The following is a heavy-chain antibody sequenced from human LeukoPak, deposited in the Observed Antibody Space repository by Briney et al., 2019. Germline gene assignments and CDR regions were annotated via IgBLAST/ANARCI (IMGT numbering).Heavy chain of an antibody. Sequence: GSLRLSCAASGFSVSSNYMSWVRQAPGKGLKWVSVIYGDGSTYYEDSVKGRFTISRDNSKNTLYLQLNSLRVEDAAVYYCAKDAKGTMIVVVPTGRPYYFDYWGQGTLVTVSS. D-gene: IGHD3-22*01. J-gene: IGHJ4*02. CDR2: IYGDGST. CDR3: AKDAKGTMIVVVPTGRPYYFDY. V-gene: IGHV3-53*01. CDR1: GFSVSSNY.